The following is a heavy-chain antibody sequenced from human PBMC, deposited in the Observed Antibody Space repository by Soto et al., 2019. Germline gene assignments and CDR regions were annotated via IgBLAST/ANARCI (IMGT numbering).Heavy chain of an antibody. CDR2: IYWDDDK. CDR3: AHRLQRATTRSLDWFDP. Sequence: SGPTLVNPTQTLTLACTFSGFSLSTSGVGVGWIRQPPGKALEWLALIYWDDDKRYSPSLKSRLTITKDTSKYQVVLTMTNMDPVDTATYYCAHRLQRATTRSLDWFDPWGQGTLVTVSS. V-gene: IGHV2-5*02. D-gene: IGHD1-1*01. CDR1: GFSLSTSGVG. J-gene: IGHJ5*02.